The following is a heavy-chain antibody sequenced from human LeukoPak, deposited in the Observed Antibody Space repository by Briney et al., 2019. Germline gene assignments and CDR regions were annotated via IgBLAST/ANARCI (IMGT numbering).Heavy chain of an antibody. J-gene: IGHJ4*02. Sequence: SETLSLTCTVSGGSISSYYWSWIRQPPGQGLEWIGYIFYCGSTTYNPSLKSRVIISLDTSKNQFSLRLSSVTAADTAVYYCARGHGTYFDSWGQGTLVTVSS. D-gene: IGHD1-26*01. CDR1: GGSISSYY. CDR3: ARGHGTYFDS. V-gene: IGHV4-59*01. CDR2: IFYCGST.